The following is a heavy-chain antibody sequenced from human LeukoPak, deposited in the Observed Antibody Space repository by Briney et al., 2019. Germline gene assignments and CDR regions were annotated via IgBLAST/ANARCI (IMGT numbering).Heavy chain of an antibody. D-gene: IGHD1-26*01. V-gene: IGHV4-61*02. CDR1: GGSISSVSYY. CDR2: IYTDGST. CDR3: ARDMGLGKRAEDY. Sequence: SETLSLTCTVSGGSISSVSYYWSWIREPAGKGLEWIGRIYTDGSTEHNPSLKSRVTISVDTSKNQFSLKLSSVTAADTAVYYCARDMGLGKRAEDYWGQGTLVTVSS. J-gene: IGHJ4*02.